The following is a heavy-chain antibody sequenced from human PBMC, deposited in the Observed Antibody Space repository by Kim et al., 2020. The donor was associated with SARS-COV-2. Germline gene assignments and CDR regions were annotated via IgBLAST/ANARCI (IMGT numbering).Heavy chain of an antibody. CDR1: GGSFSGYY. CDR3: ARDYSSSLSYYYGMDV. V-gene: IGHV4-34*01. J-gene: IGHJ6*02. D-gene: IGHD6-6*01. CDR2: INHSGST. Sequence: SETLSLTCAVYGGSFSGYYWSWIRQPPGKGLEWIGEINHSGSTNYNPSLKSRVTISVDTSKNQFSLKLSSVTAADTAVYYCARDYSSSLSYYYGMDVWGQGTTVTVSS.